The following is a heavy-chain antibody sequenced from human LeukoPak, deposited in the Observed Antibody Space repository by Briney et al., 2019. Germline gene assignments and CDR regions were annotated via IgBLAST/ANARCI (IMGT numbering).Heavy chain of an antibody. V-gene: IGHV3-30*02. CDR2: IRYDGSNK. CDR3: AKEDFDKYSSGNHPGY. Sequence: GGSLRLSCAASGFTFSSYGMHWVRQAPGKGLEWVAFIRYDGSNKYYADSVKGRFTISRDNSKNTLYLQMNSLRAEDTAVYYCAKEDFDKYSSGNHPGYWGQGTLVTVSS. CDR1: GFTFSSYG. D-gene: IGHD6-19*01. J-gene: IGHJ4*02.